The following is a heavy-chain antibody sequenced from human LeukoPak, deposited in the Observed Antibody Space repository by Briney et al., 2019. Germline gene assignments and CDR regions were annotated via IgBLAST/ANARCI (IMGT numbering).Heavy chain of an antibody. Sequence: GASVKVSCKASGGTFSSYAISWVRQAPGQGLEWMGGIIPIFGTANYAQKFQGRVTITADESTSTAYMELSSLRSEDTAVYYCAGYVVDYGGNSRYYYYYMDVWGKGTTVTVSS. J-gene: IGHJ6*03. CDR1: GGTFSSYA. V-gene: IGHV1-69*13. CDR2: IIPIFGTA. CDR3: AGYVVDYGGNSRYYYYYMDV. D-gene: IGHD4-23*01.